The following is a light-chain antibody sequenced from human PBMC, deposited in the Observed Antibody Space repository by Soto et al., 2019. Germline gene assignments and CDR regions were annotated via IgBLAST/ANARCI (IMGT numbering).Light chain of an antibody. CDR2: DVS. CDR3: LQRTDWPPVYT. V-gene: IGKV3D-20*02. Sequence: EIVLTQSPGTLSLSPGERATLSCRASQSVSSSYLAWYQQKPGQPPRLLIYDVSNRAAGIPARFSGSGSGTDFTLTISSLEPEDFAVYHCLQRTDWPPVYTFGQGTKVDIK. CDR1: QSVSSSY. J-gene: IGKJ2*01.